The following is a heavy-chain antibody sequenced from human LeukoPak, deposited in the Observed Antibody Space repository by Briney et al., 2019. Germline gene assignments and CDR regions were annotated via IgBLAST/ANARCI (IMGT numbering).Heavy chain of an antibody. D-gene: IGHD3-3*02. CDR3: ARVRLADERAWAY. Sequence: TSVKVSCKASGYTFSDFYIHWVRQAPGQGLEYVGWITPKSGDTYSPQRFQGRVTMTRDASISTAYMELSSLRSDDTAVYFCARVRLADERAWAYWGQGTLVTVSS. CDR2: ITPKSGDT. CDR1: GYTFSDFY. J-gene: IGHJ4*02. V-gene: IGHV1-2*02.